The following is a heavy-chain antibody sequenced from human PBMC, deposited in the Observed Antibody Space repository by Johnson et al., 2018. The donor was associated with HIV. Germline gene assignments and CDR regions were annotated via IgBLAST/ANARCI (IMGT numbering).Heavy chain of an antibody. D-gene: IGHD3-10*01. J-gene: IGHJ3*02. CDR2: ISHDGSKK. Sequence: VQLVESGGGVVQPGKSLTLSCVGSGLSFSNFGIHWVRQAPGKGPEWVAVISHDGSKKYYADSVEGRFTISRDNFKNTLYLQMNSLRDEDTAVYYCAIGRGEFPRHAFDIWGQGTMVTVSS. CDR3: AIGRGEFPRHAFDI. V-gene: IGHV3-30*03. CDR1: GLSFSNFG.